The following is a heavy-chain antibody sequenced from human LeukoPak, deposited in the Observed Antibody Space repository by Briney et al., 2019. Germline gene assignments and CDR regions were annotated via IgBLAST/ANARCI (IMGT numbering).Heavy chain of an antibody. J-gene: IGHJ5*02. V-gene: IGHV1-46*01. CDR2: INPSGGST. Sequence: ASVKVSCKASGYTFTSYYMHWVRQAPGQGLEWMGIINPSGGSTSYAQKFQGRVTMTRDTSTSTVYMELSSLRSEDTAVYYYARDGGTSSSHNWFDPWGQGTLVTVSS. D-gene: IGHD6-6*01. CDR1: GYTFTSYY. CDR3: ARDGGTSSSHNWFDP.